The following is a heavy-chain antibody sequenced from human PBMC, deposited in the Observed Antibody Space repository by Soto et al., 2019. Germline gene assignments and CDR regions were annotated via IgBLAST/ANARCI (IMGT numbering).Heavy chain of an antibody. D-gene: IGHD2-15*01. J-gene: IGHJ4*02. Sequence: GSLRLSCAASGFTFSSYAMSWVRQAPGKGLEWVSAISGSGGSTYYADSVKGRFTISRDNSKNTLYLQMNSLRAEDTAVYYCAKGKYCSGGSCYSPLDYWGQGTLVTVSS. V-gene: IGHV3-23*01. CDR2: ISGSGGST. CDR1: GFTFSSYA. CDR3: AKGKYCSGGSCYSPLDY.